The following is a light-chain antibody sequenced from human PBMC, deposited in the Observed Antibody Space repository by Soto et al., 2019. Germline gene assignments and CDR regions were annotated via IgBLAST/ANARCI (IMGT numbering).Light chain of an antibody. CDR3: LQDYNYPFT. CDR2: GAS. V-gene: IGKV1-6*01. Sequence: AIQMTQSPSSLSASVGDRVTITCRASQDIRKDLAWYQQKPGKAPQILVCGASTLQTGVASRFSGSGSATDFTLTISSLQPEDSAAYYCLQDYNYPFTFGQGTKVDIK. J-gene: IGKJ2*01. CDR1: QDIRKD.